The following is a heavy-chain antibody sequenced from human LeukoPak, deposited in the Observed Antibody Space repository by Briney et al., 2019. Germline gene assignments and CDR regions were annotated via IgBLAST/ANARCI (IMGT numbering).Heavy chain of an antibody. J-gene: IGHJ4*02. Sequence: GGSLRLSCAASGFTFSSYGMHWVRQAPGKGLEWVAFIRYDGSNKYYADSVKGRFTISRDNSKNTLYLQMNSLRAEDTAVYYCARSPRPYSSSWSRPLDYWGQGTLVPVSS. CDR2: IRYDGSNK. D-gene: IGHD6-13*01. V-gene: IGHV3-30*02. CDR1: GFTFSSYG. CDR3: ARSPRPYSSSWSRPLDY.